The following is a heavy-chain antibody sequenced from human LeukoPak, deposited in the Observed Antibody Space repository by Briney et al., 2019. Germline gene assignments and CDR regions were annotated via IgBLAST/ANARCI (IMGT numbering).Heavy chain of an antibody. D-gene: IGHD3-3*01. CDR3: ARVWSGSEIFSSDYYYYMDV. J-gene: IGHJ6*03. CDR2: IKHDGSEQ. V-gene: IGHV3-7*01. Sequence: AGGSLRLSCVASKFTFSDYWMTWVRQAPGEGLQWVANIKHDGSEQYYVDSVKGRFTISRDNAKNSLYLQMANLRADDSAVYYCARVWSGSEIFSSDYYYYMDVWGKGTTVTVSS. CDR1: KFTFSDYW.